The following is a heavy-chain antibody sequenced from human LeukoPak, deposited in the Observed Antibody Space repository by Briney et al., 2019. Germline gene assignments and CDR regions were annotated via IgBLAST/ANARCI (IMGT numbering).Heavy chain of an antibody. CDR3: ASSGSYRLVY. J-gene: IGHJ4*02. V-gene: IGHV3-48*02. CDR2: ITASGTAM. Sequence: PGGSLRLSCAAPGFTFSTYSRNWFTQAPGKGREWVSHITASGTAMFYADSVKGRFTISRDNAKNSLYLQMNSLRDEDTAVYYCASSGSYRLVYWGQGTLVTVSS. D-gene: IGHD1-26*01. CDR1: GFTFSTYS.